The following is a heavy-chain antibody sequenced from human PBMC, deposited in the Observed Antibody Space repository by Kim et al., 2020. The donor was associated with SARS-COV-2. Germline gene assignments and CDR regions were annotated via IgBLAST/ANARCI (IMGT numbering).Heavy chain of an antibody. CDR2: DT. D-gene: IGHD6-19*01. V-gene: IGHV5-51*01. CDR3: ARRDGSGLDY. J-gene: IGHJ4*02. Sequence: DTRYSPSFQGQVTISADKSISTAYLQWSSLKASDTAMYYCARRDGSGLDYWGQGTLVTVSS.